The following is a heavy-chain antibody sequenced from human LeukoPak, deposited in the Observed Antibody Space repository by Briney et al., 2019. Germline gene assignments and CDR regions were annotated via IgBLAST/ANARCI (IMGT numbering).Heavy chain of an antibody. D-gene: IGHD4-17*01. CDR3: AATGDAFDI. CDR1: GYTFNSYG. V-gene: IGHV1-18*04. CDR2: ISAYNGNT. J-gene: IGHJ3*02. Sequence: ASVKVSYKASGYTFNSYGISWVRQAPGQGLEWMGWISAYNGNTNYAQKLQDRVTISTDTSTSTVYMELRSLRSDDTAVYYCAATGDAFDIWGQGTMVAVSS.